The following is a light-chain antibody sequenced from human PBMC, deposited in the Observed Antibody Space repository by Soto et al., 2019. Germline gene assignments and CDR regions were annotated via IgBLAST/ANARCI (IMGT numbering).Light chain of an antibody. Sequence: QSVLTQPASVSGSPGQSITISCTGTSSDVGSYNLVSWYQQHPGKAPKLMIYEVSKRPSGVSNRCSGSKSGNTASLTISGLQAEDEVDYYCCSYAGSSTLGYVLGTGTKLTVL. CDR2: EVS. CDR3: CSYAGSSTLGYV. J-gene: IGLJ1*01. CDR1: SSDVGSYNL. V-gene: IGLV2-23*02.